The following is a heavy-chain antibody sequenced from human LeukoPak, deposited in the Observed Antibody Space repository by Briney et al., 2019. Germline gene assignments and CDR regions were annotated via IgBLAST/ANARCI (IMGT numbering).Heavy chain of an antibody. Sequence: ASVKVSCKASGGTFSNYAISWVRQAPGQGLEWMGGIIPIFGTANYAQKFRGRVTITADKSTRTAYMELSSLRSEDTAVYYCARGGLPIVWYYFDFWGQGTLVTVSS. J-gene: IGHJ4*02. CDR1: GGTFSNYA. D-gene: IGHD5/OR15-5a*01. V-gene: IGHV1-69*06. CDR3: ARGGLPIVWYYFDF. CDR2: IIPIFGTA.